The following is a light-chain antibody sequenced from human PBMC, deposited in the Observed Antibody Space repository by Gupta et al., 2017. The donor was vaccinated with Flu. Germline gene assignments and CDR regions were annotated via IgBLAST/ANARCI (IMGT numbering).Light chain of an antibody. Sequence: SVTISCTGTSSDVGSYNFVSWDQQAQGKAPKVIIYDVTKRPAGVPDRFSGSKSGNTASLTISGRQDDEEADYYCCSDAGNDIMIFGGGTKLTVL. CDR1: SSDVGSYNF. J-gene: IGLJ2*01. CDR2: DVT. V-gene: IGLV2-11*01. CDR3: CSDAGNDIMI.